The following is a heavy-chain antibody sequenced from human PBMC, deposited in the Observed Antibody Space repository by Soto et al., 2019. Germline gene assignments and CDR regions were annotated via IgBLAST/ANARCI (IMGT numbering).Heavy chain of an antibody. CDR3: ARYSPELWFGELSWFDP. J-gene: IGHJ5*02. V-gene: IGHV4-39*01. Sequence: QLQLQESGPGLVKPSETLSLTCTVSGGSISSSSYYWGWIRQPPGKGLEWIGSIYYSGSTYYNPSLKSRVTIAVDTSKNHFSLKLRSVTAADTAVYYCARYSPELWFGELSWFDPWGQGTVVTVSS. CDR1: GGSISSSSYY. CDR2: IYYSGST. D-gene: IGHD3-10*01.